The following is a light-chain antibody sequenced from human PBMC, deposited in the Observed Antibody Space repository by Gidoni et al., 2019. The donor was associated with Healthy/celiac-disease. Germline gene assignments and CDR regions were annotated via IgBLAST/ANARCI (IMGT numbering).Light chain of an antibody. CDR3: QVWDSSSDQGV. CDR2: DDS. J-gene: IGLJ3*02. Sequence: SYVLTSPPSVLVAPGLKARITCGGNNMGSKSVHWYQRRPGRAPVLVVYDDSDRPSGIPERFSGSNSGNTATLTISRVEAGDEADYYCQVWDSSSDQGVFGRGTKLTVL. V-gene: IGLV3-21*02. CDR1: NMGSKS.